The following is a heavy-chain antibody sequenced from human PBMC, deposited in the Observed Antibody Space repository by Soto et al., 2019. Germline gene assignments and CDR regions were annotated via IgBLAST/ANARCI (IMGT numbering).Heavy chain of an antibody. V-gene: IGHV3-11*05. D-gene: IGHD6-19*01. J-gene: IGHJ4*02. CDR3: ARDSTGWRAVYDY. CDR2: ISSSGSYT. Sequence: QVQLVESGGGLVKPGGSLRLSCAVSGFTFGDYYMTWIRQVPGKGLEWISYISSSGSYTNYADSVQGRFTISRDNAKNSLYLQMNSLRAEDTAIYYCARDSTGWRAVYDYWGQGTLVTVSS. CDR1: GFTFGDYY.